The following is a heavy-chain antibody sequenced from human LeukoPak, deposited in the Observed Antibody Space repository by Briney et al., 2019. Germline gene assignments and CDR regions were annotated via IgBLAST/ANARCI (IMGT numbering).Heavy chain of an antibody. CDR3: ARGYGSSSFNRQNWFDP. CDR1: GGTFSSYA. D-gene: IGHD6-6*01. J-gene: IGHJ5*02. CDR2: IIPIFGTA. Sequence: ASVKVSCKASGGTFSSYAISWVRQAPGQGLEWMGGIIPIFGTANYAQKFQGRVTITTDESTSTAYMELSSLRSEDTAVYYCARGYGSSSFNRQNWFDPWGQGTLVTVSS. V-gene: IGHV1-69*05.